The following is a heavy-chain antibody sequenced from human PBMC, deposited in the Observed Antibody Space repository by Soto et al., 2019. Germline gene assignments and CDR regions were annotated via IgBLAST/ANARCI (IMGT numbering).Heavy chain of an antibody. J-gene: IGHJ3*02. CDR2: INPYSGGT. Sequence: ASVKVSCKASGYTFTGYYMRWVRQAPGQGLEWMGWINPYSGGTNYAQKLQGWVTMTTDTSISTAYMELSRLRSDDTAVYYCARVLCNCGAFDIWGQGTMVTVSS. CDR1: GYTFTGYY. D-gene: IGHD1-20*01. CDR3: ARVLCNCGAFDI. V-gene: IGHV1-2*04.